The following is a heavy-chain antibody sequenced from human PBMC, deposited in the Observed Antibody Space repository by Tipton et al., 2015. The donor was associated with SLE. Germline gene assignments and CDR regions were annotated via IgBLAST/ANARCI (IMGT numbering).Heavy chain of an antibody. CDR2: IYHSGST. CDR1: GYSISSGYY. Sequence: TLSLTCAVSGYSISSGYYWGWIRQPPGKGLGWIGSIYHSGSTYYNPSLKSRVTISVDTSKNQFSLKLSSVTAADTAVYYCARIAAAAGTDYWGQGTLVTVSS. V-gene: IGHV4-38-2*01. CDR3: ARIAAAAGTDY. J-gene: IGHJ4*02. D-gene: IGHD6-13*01.